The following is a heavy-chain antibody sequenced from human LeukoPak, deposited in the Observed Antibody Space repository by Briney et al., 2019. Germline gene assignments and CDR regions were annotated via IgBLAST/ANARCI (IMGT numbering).Heavy chain of an antibody. V-gene: IGHV3-23*01. CDR3: AKGPIAARPPTLYYFDY. J-gene: IGHJ4*02. CDR2: ISGSGGGT. CDR1: GFTVSSNY. Sequence: GGSLRLSCAASGFTVSSNYMSWVRQAPGKGLEWVSAISGSGGGTYYADSVRGRFTISRDNSKNTVYLQMNSLRTEDTAVYYCAKGPIAARPPTLYYFDYWGQGTLVTVSS. D-gene: IGHD6-6*01.